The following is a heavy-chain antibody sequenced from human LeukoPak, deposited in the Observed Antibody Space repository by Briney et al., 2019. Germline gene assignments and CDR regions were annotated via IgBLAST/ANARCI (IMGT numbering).Heavy chain of an antibody. CDR2: IKQDGSEK. Sequence: PGGSLRLSCAASGFTFSSYWMSWVRQAPGKGLEWVANIKQDGSEKYYVDSVKGRFTISRDNAKNSLYLQMNSLRAEDTAAYYCARVPLWFGKTIFDYWGQGTLVTVSS. J-gene: IGHJ4*02. CDR3: ARVPLWFGKTIFDY. CDR1: GFTFSSYW. D-gene: IGHD3-10*01. V-gene: IGHV3-7*03.